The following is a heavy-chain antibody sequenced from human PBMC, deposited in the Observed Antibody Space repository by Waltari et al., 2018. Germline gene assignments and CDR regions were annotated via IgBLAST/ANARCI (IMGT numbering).Heavy chain of an antibody. CDR2: LDANSGGT. Sequence: QVQLVQSGSEVKKPGASVKVSCKASGNTFSGYFFHWGRQAPGQGLEWMGWLDANSGGTSYAQQFQGRVTMTRDTSITTAYMDLSSLTSDDTAIYYCARDPPRSFGGYDSWGQGTLVTVSS. D-gene: IGHD5-12*01. CDR1: GNTFSGYF. J-gene: IGHJ4*02. CDR3: ARDPPRSFGGYDS. V-gene: IGHV1-2*02.